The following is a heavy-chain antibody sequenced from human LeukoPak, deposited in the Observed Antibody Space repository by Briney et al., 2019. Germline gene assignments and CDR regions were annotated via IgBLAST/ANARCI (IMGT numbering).Heavy chain of an antibody. J-gene: IGHJ3*02. D-gene: IGHD3-16*02. CDR3: AADSDSRVRLGELSSDLEAFDI. CDR2: FDPEDGET. V-gene: IGHV1-24*01. CDR1: GYTLTDLS. Sequence: ASVKVSCKVSGYTLTDLSVHWVRQTPGKGLEWMGGFDPEDGETIYAQKFQGRVTMTEDTSTDTAYMELSSLRSEDTAVYYCAADSDSRVRLGELSSDLEAFDIWGQGTLVTVSS.